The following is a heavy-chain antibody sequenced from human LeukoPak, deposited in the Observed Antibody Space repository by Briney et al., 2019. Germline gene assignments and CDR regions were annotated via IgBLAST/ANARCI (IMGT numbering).Heavy chain of an antibody. CDR2: ISAYNGNT. D-gene: IGHD5-18*01. V-gene: IGHV1-18*04. CDR3: ARAGHRGYSYGYEDY. Sequence: GASVKVSCKASGYTFSSYGITWVRQAPGQGLEWMGWISAYNGNTNYEQKIQGGVTMTTDTSTSTGYMELRSLRSDDTAVYYCARAGHRGYSYGYEDYWGQGTLVTVSS. CDR1: GYTFSSYG. J-gene: IGHJ4*02.